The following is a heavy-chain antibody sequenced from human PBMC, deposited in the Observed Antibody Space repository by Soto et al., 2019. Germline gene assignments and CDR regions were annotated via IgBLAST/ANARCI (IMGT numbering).Heavy chain of an antibody. D-gene: IGHD1-1*01. CDR1: GFMFSSAW. CDR3: VEGWNDF. Sequence: EVQLVESGGDLVKPGGSLRLSCVTSGFMFSSAWMSWVRQAPGKGLEWVGRIKSKSDGGARDYAAPVKGRXSISXDDSXXTXYLQMNSLRAEDTAVYYCVEGWNDFWGQGTLVTVSS. J-gene: IGHJ4*02. CDR2: IKSKSDGGAR. V-gene: IGHV3-15*01.